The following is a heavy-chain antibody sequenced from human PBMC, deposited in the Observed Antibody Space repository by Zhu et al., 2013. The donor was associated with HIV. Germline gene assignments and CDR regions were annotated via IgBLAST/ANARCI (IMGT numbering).Heavy chain of an antibody. CDR3: ARYKGYSYGRYYYHMDV. V-gene: IGHV1-8*03. CDR2: MNPNSANT. J-gene: IGHJ6*03. Sequence: QVQLVQSGAEVKKPGASVKVSCKASGYTFTSYDIIWVRQATGQGLEWMGWMNPNSANTGYARKFQGRVTITMNTSISTAYMELNSLRSEDTAVYYCARYKGYSYGRYYYHMDVWGKGTTVTVSS. CDR1: GYTFTSYD. D-gene: IGHD5-18*01.